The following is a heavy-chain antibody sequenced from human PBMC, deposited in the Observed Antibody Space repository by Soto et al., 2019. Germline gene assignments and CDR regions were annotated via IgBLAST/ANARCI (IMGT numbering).Heavy chain of an antibody. J-gene: IGHJ4*02. CDR1: GYTFTSYG. Sequence: QVQLVQSGAEVKKPGASVKVSCKASGYTFTSYGISWVRQAPGQGLEWMGWISAYNGNTNYAQKLQGRVTMTTHTSTSTAYLELRSLRSDDTAVYYCARRHGTIVATVGGELDYWGQGTLVTVSS. D-gene: IGHD5-12*01. CDR3: ARRHGTIVATVGGELDY. CDR2: ISAYNGNT. V-gene: IGHV1-18*01.